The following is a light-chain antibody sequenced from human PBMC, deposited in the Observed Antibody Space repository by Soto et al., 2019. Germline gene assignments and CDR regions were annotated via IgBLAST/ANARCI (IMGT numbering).Light chain of an antibody. V-gene: IGKV1-5*01. CDR1: QTTNTW. CDR2: DAS. J-gene: IGKJ2*01. Sequence: DIQMTQFPSTLSASVGDRVTITCRASQTTNTWLAWYQQKPGTAPKLLICDASSLEGGVPSRFSASGSGTEFTLTISSLQPDDLATYYCQQYISYPYTFGQGTKVDIK. CDR3: QQYISYPYT.